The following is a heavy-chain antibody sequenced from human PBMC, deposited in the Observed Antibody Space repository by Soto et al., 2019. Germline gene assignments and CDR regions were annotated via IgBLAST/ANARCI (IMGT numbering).Heavy chain of an antibody. D-gene: IGHD5-12*01. CDR3: ARSYDQFDY. Sequence: QVQLVQSGAEVKKPGSSVKVSCKASGGTFSSSWVRQAPGQGLEWMGGFTPIFAIANYAQKFQGRVTITADESTSTVYMELSSLRSEDTAVYYCARSYDQFDYWGQGTLVTVSS. CDR1: GGTFSS. CDR2: FTPIFAIA. V-gene: IGHV1-69*12. J-gene: IGHJ4*02.